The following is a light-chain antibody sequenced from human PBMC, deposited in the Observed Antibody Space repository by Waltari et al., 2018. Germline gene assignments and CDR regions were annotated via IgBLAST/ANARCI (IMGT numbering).Light chain of an antibody. J-gene: IGKJ4*01. CDR3: QQYSNWPLT. CDR2: GVS. Sequence: EIVLTQSPATLSLSPGARATLSCRASQSVSSSLAWYQQKPGQAPRLLIYGVSSRATGFPDRFSGSGSGTDFTLTISSLEPEDFAVYYCQQYSNWPLTFGGGTKVEIK. CDR1: QSVSSS. V-gene: IGKV3-15*01.